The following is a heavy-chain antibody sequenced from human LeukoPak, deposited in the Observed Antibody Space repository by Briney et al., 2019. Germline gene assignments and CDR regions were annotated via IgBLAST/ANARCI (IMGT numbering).Heavy chain of an antibody. J-gene: IGHJ4*02. CDR3: ARELDCGGDCYSYDY. Sequence: GGSLRLSCAASGFTFSSYAMHWVRQAPGKGLEYVSAISSNGGSTYYANSVKGRFTISRDNSKNTLYLQMGSLRAEDMAVYYCARELDCGGDCYSYDYWGPGTLVTVSS. V-gene: IGHV3-64*01. CDR1: GFTFSSYA. CDR2: ISSNGGST. D-gene: IGHD2-21*01.